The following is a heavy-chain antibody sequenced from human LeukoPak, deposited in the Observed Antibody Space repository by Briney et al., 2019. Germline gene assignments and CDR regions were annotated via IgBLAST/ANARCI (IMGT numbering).Heavy chain of an antibody. Sequence: ASVKVSCKASGYTFTGYYMHWVRQAPGQGLEWMGWINPNSGGTNYAQKFQGRVTMTRDTSISTAYMELSRLRSDDTAVYYCARLYCGGDCYHDAFDIWGQGTMVTVSS. D-gene: IGHD2-21*02. CDR2: INPNSGGT. CDR3: ARLYCGGDCYHDAFDI. J-gene: IGHJ3*02. V-gene: IGHV1-2*02. CDR1: GYTFTGYY.